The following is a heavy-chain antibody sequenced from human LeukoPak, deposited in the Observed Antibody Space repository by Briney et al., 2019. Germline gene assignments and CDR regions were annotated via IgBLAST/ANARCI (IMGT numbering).Heavy chain of an antibody. D-gene: IGHD3-22*01. J-gene: IGHJ4*02. CDR2: ISGSGGST. CDR3: AKDLHDSSGYYYGGGFDY. Sequence: GGSLRLSCAASGFTFSSYGMSWVRQAPGKGLEWVSAISGSGGSTYYADSVKGRFTISRDNSKNTLYLQMNSLRAEDTAVYYCAKDLHDSSGYYYGGGFDYWGQGTLVTVSS. V-gene: IGHV3-23*01. CDR1: GFTFSSYG.